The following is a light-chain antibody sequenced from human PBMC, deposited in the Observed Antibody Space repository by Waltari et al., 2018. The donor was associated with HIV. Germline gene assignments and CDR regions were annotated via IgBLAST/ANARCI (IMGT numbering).Light chain of an antibody. V-gene: IGKV1-27*01. Sequence: DSQMTQSPSSLSASVGDRVTITCRASQGISKFLAWYQQRPGKVPKLLIYAASTLQSGVPSRFSGSGSGTEFTLTLNSLQPEDVATYYSQKYNSAPRTFGQGTKVEIK. CDR3: QKYNSAPRT. J-gene: IGKJ1*01. CDR2: AAS. CDR1: QGISKF.